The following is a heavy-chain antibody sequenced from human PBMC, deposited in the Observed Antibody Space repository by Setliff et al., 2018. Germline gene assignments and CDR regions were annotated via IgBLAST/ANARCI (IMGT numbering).Heavy chain of an antibody. CDR1: GYTFTSYG. D-gene: IGHD3-22*01. V-gene: IGHV1-18*01. J-gene: IGHJ5*02. CDR2: ISAYNGNT. CDR3: ARDALYDSNDRNSYYGNWLDP. Sequence: ASVKVSCKASGYTFTSYGISWVRQAPGQGLEWMGWISAYNGNTNYAQKLQGRVTMTTDTSTSTAYMELSSLTSADTALYYCARDALYDSNDRNSYYGNWLDPWGQGTLVTVSS.